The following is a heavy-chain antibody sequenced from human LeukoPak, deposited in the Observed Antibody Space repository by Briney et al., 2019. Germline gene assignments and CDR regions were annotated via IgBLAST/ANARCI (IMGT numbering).Heavy chain of an antibody. CDR1: GGSISSYY. V-gene: IGHV4-59*08. Sequence: SSETLSLTCTVSGGSISSYYWSWIRQPPGKGLEWIGYIYYSGSTNYNPSLKSRVTISVDTSKNQFSLKLSSVTAADTAVYYCARHRISSKGAFDIWGQGTMVTVSS. J-gene: IGHJ3*02. CDR3: ARHRISSKGAFDI. CDR2: IYYSGST. D-gene: IGHD2-2*01.